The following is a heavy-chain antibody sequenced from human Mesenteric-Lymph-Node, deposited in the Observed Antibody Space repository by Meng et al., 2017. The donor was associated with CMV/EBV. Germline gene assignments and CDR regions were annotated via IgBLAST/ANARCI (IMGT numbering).Heavy chain of an antibody. CDR2: INPNTGDT. J-gene: IGHJ4*02. Sequence: ASVKVSRKASGYTFTDFYMHWVRQAPGQGLEWLGYINPNTGDTNYAQKFQGRVIMTRDTSSNTAYVDLTRLRSDDTALYYCAKDGGSFLDYYFDFWGQGTLVTVSS. D-gene: IGHD1-26*01. CDR3: AKDGGSFLDYYFDF. CDR1: GYTFTDFY. V-gene: IGHV1-2*02.